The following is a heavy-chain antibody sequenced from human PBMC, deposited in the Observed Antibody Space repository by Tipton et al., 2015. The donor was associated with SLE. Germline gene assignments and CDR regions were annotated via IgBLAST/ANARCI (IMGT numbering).Heavy chain of an antibody. Sequence: TLSLTCTVSGGSVSSGSYYWSWIRQPPGKGLEWIGYIYYSGSTNYNPSLKSRVTISVDTSKNQFSLKLSSVTAADTAVYYCAREERIAAAGRLYYYYGMDVWGQGTTVIVSS. V-gene: IGHV4-61*01. D-gene: IGHD6-13*01. CDR2: IYYSGST. CDR3: AREERIAAAGRLYYYYGMDV. J-gene: IGHJ6*02. CDR1: GGSVSSGSYY.